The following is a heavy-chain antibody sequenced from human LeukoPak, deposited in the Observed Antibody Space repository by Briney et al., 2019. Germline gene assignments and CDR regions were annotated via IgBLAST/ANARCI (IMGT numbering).Heavy chain of an antibody. CDR3: AREDRSSSFLPHTLARYYYYYMDV. Sequence: SQTLSLTCTVSGGSISSGDYYWNWIRQRPGKGLEWIGYMFHSGSTYYNPSLHSRITISVDTSKNQFSLRLSSVTAADTAVYYCAREDRSSSFLPHTLARYYYYYMDVWGKGTTVTVSS. D-gene: IGHD6-6*01. J-gene: IGHJ6*03. CDR1: GGSISSGDYY. V-gene: IGHV4-31*03. CDR2: MFHSGST.